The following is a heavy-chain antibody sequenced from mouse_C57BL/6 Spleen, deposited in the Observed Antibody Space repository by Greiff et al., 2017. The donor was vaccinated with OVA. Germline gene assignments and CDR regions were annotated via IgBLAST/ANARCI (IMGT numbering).Heavy chain of an antibody. CDR1: GYTFTDYE. J-gene: IGHJ3*01. CDR3: TRVSWFAY. V-gene: IGHV1-15*01. Sequence: QVQLKESGAELVRPGASVTLSCKASGYTFTDYEMHWVKQTPVHGLEWIGAIDPETGGTAYNQKFKGKAILTADKSSSTAYMELRSLTSEDSAVYYCTRVSWFAYWGQGTLVTVSA. CDR2: IDPETGGT.